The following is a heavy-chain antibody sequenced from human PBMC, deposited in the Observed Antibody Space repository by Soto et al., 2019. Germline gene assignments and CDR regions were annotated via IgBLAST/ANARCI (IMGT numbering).Heavy chain of an antibody. CDR1: GGSINSDTYY. D-gene: IGHD4-17*01. Sequence: QLQLQESGPGLVKPSETLSLTCTVSGGSINSDTYYWGWIRQPPGKGLEWIGTIHYSGTTYNNSPLKRRVTIYVDTSHNHFSLKLSAVTAADTAVYYCARRSGDYVGWFDPWGQGTLVTVSS. J-gene: IGHJ5*02. CDR2: IHYSGTT. V-gene: IGHV4-39*02. CDR3: ARRSGDYVGWFDP.